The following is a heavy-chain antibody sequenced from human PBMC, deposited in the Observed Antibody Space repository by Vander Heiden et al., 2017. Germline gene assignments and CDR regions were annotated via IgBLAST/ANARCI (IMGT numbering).Heavy chain of an antibody. CDR3: TRQRDGYNYGYYYYYGMDV. D-gene: IGHD5-12*01. CDR2: IRSKANSDAT. CDR1: GFTFSGSA. Sequence: EVQLVESGGGLVQPGGSLKLSCAASGFTFSGSAMHWARQAPGKGLEWVGRIRSKANSDATAYAASVKGRFTISRDDSKNTAYLQRNSLKTEDTAVYYCTRQRDGYNYGYYYYYGMDVWGQGTTVTVSS. J-gene: IGHJ6*02. V-gene: IGHV3-73*02.